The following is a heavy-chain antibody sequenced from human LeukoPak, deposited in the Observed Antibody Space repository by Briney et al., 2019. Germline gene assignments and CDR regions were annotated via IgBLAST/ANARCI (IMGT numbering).Heavy chain of an antibody. J-gene: IGHJ6*02. D-gene: IGHD6-13*01. CDR2: TYYRSKWYN. V-gene: IGHV6-1*01. CDR3: AKEGRGIAAAGFYYYYGMDV. Sequence: SQTLSLTCAISGDSVSSNSAAWNWIRQSPSRGLEWLARTYYRSKWYNDYAVSVKSRITINPDTSKNQFSLQLNSVTPEDTAVYYCAKEGRGIAAAGFYYYYGMDVWGQGTTVTVSS. CDR1: GDSVSSNSAA.